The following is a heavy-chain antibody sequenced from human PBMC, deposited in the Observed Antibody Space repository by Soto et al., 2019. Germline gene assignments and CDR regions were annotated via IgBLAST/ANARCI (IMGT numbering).Heavy chain of an antibody. V-gene: IGHV4-31*03. CDR2: IYYTGST. CDR1: GDSISSGGYY. Sequence: PSETLSLTCTVSGDSISSGGYYWSWIRQHPGKGLEWIGYIYYTGSTYYNPSLRSRLIMSVDTSNNQFSLNLRSATAADTAVYHCARGCYYDSGTCDKDAFEIWGQGTMVTVSS. D-gene: IGHD3-10*01. J-gene: IGHJ3*02. CDR3: ARGCYYDSGTCDKDAFEI.